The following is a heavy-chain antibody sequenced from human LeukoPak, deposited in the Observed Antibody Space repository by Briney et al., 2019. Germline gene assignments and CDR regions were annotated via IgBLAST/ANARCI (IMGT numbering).Heavy chain of an antibody. J-gene: IGHJ5*02. CDR2: IKQDGSEK. V-gene: IGHV3-7*04. CDR3: ARGGRLGWFDP. D-gene: IGHD3-22*01. Sequence: PGGSLRLSCAASGFTFSNYWMSWVRQAPGKGLEWVANIKQDGSEKYYVDSVKGRATISRDNAKNSLSLQMNSLRDEDTAVYYCARGGRLGWFDPWGQGTLVTVPS. CDR1: GFTFSNYW.